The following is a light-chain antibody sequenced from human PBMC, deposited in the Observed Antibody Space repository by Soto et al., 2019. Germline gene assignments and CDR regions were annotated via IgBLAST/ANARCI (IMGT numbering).Light chain of an antibody. CDR3: AAWDDSLSGPV. V-gene: IGLV1-44*01. Sequence: QSVLTQPPSASGTPGQRVTISCSGSSSNIGSHTVNWYQQLPGTAPKLLFYTNDQRPSGVPDRFSGSKSGTSASLAISGLRSEDEADYYCAAWDDSLSGPVFGGGTKLTVL. CDR1: SSNIGSHT. CDR2: TND. J-gene: IGLJ3*02.